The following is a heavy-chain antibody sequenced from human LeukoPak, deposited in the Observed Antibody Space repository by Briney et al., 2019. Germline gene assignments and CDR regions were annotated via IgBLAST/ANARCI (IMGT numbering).Heavy chain of an antibody. CDR3: ARVEADYGDYLFDY. J-gene: IGHJ4*02. CDR1: GYTFTGYY. D-gene: IGHD4-17*01. V-gene: IGHV1-2*02. CDR2: INPNSGGT. Sequence: ASVKVSCKASGYTFTGYYMHWVRQAPGQGLEWMGWINPNSGGTNYAQKFQGRVTMTRDTSISTAYMELSRLRSDDTAVYYCARVEADYGDYLFDYWGQGTLVTVSS.